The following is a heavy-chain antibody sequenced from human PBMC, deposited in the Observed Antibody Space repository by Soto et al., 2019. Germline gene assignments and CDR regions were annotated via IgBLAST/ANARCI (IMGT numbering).Heavy chain of an antibody. CDR2: ISSSSSYI. CDR1: GFTFSSYS. Sequence: EVQLVESGGGLVKPGGSLRLSCAASGFTFSSYSMNWVRQAPGKGLEWVSSISSSSSYIYYADSVRGRFTISRDNAKNSLYLQMNILRAEDTAVYYCARDTYYYGSGSYSPWGQGTLVTVSS. V-gene: IGHV3-21*01. D-gene: IGHD3-10*01. J-gene: IGHJ5*02. CDR3: ARDTYYYGSGSYSP.